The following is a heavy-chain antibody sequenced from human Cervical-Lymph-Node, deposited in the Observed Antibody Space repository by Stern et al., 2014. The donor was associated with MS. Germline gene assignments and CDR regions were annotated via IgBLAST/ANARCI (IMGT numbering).Heavy chain of an antibody. CDR3: VRGGNWNHSYFGMDV. J-gene: IGHJ6*02. CDR2: IISVGSST. Sequence: EVQLVESGGGLVQPGGSLRLSCEASGFTFSEYWMHWVRQVPGKGLVWVSRIISVGSSTRYADYVKGRFTISSDNAKKALYLQMNSLRAEDNGVYYCVRGGNWNHSYFGMDVWGQGTTVTVSS. D-gene: IGHD1-14*01. CDR1: GFTFSEYW. V-gene: IGHV3-74*02.